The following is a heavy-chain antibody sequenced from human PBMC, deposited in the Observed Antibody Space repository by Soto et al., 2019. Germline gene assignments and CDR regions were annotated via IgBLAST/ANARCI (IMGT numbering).Heavy chain of an antibody. J-gene: IGHJ3*02. CDR2: INSDGSST. Sequence: PGGSLRLSCAASGFTFSSYWMHWVRQAPGKGLVWVSRINSDGSSTSYADSVKGRFTISRDNAKNTLYLQMNSLRAEDTAVYYCAREVGAGYYGSELGENAFDIWGQGTMVTVSS. CDR1: GFTFSSYW. D-gene: IGHD3-10*01. CDR3: AREVGAGYYGSELGENAFDI. V-gene: IGHV3-74*01.